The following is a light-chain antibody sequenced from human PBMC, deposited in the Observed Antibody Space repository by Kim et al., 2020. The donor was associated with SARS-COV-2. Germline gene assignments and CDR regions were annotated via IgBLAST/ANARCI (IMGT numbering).Light chain of an antibody. CDR3: LQHHSYPLT. CDR2: AAS. J-gene: IGKJ4*01. Sequence: ASVGDRVTITCRASHAISNHFAWFQQKPGKVPKRLIYAASSLHSGVPSRFSGSGSGTEFTLTISSLQPEDSATYYCLQHHSYPLTFGGGTQVEIK. CDR1: HAISNH. V-gene: IGKV1-17*03.